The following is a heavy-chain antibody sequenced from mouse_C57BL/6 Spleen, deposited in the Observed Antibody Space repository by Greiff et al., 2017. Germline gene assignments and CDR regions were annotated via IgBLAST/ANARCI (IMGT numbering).Heavy chain of an antibody. CDR2: IDPTNGGT. Sequence: QVQLQQPGTELVKPGASVKLSCKASGYTFTSYWMHWVKQRPGQGLEWIGNIDPTNGGTNYNEKFKSKATLTVDKSSSTAYRQLSSLTSGDSAVYYCARWYGYCAWFAYWGQGRLVTVSA. D-gene: IGHD2-2*01. J-gene: IGHJ3*01. CDR3: ARWYGYCAWFAY. V-gene: IGHV1-53*01. CDR1: GYTFTSYW.